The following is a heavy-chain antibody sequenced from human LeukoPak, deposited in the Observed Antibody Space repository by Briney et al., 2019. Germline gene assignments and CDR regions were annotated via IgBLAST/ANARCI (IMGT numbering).Heavy chain of an antibody. CDR1: GFTFKNYD. J-gene: IGHJ4*02. Sequence: GGSLGLSCAASGFTFKNYDMNWVGQAPGKGLEWVAGIGVGTSTYYPESVKGRFTISRDNSKNTVFLQMDSLRAEDSAVYYCARIIRLLDYWGQGTLVTVSS. D-gene: IGHD2-21*01. CDR3: ARIIRLLDY. V-gene: IGHV3-23*01. CDR2: IGVGTST.